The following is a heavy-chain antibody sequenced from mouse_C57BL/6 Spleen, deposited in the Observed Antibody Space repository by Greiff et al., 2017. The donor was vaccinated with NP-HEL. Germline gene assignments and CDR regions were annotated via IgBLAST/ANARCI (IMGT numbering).Heavy chain of an antibody. CDR2: INPNNGGT. J-gene: IGHJ3*01. CDR3: ARWESAWFAY. CDR1: GYTFTDYN. D-gene: IGHD4-1*01. V-gene: IGHV1-18*01. Sequence: VQLQQSGPELVKPGASVKIPCKASGYTFTDYNMDWVKQSHGKSLEWIGEINPNNGGTIYNQKFKGKATLTVDKSSSTAYMELRSLTSEDTAVYYCARWESAWFAYWGQGTLVTVSA.